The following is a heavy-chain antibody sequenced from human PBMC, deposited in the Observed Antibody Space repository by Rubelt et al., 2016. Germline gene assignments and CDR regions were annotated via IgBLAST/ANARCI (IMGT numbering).Heavy chain of an antibody. CDR1: GGSISSSSYY. Sequence: QLQLQESGPGLVKPSETLSLTCTVSGGSISSSSYYWGWIRQPPGKGLEWIGSIYYSGSTYYNPSLKSRVTISVDTSRNQFSRRLSCVTAADTAVYYCARGRFLEWLPPDYWGQGTLVTVSS. D-gene: IGHD3-3*01. CDR3: ARGRFLEWLPPDY. V-gene: IGHV4-39*01. J-gene: IGHJ4*02. CDR2: IYYSGST.